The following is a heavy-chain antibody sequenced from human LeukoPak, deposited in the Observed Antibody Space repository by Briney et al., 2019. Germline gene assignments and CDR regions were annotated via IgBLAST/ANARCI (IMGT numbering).Heavy chain of an antibody. J-gene: IGHJ3*02. Sequence: EASVKVSCKASGYTFTSYYMHWVRQAPGQGPEWMGIINPSGGSTSYAQKFQGRVTMTRDTSTSTVYMELSSLRSEDTAVYYCARVRSRVRGAFDIWGQGTMVTVSS. CDR1: GYTFTSYY. V-gene: IGHV1-46*01. CDR3: ARVRSRVRGAFDI. CDR2: INPSGGST. D-gene: IGHD3-10*01.